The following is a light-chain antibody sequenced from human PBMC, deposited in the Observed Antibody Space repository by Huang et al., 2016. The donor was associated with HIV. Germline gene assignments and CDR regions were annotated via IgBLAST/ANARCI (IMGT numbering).Light chain of an antibody. CDR3: HQYYNTPPT. V-gene: IGKV4-1*01. CDR2: WAS. J-gene: IGKJ1*01. Sequence: DIVMTQSPDSLAVSLGERATINCKSNQSVIYNSNNKNYLAWSQQKPGQPPKLLIYWASTRESGVPDRVSGSGSGTDFTLTISSLRAEDVAIYYCHQYYNTPPTFGQGTKVEIK. CDR1: QSVIYNSNNKNY.